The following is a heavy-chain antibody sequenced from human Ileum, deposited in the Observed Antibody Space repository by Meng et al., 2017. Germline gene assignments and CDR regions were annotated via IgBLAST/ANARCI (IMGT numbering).Heavy chain of an antibody. CDR2: IGYSAKTV. CDR3: ARDNSGRYGLDAFDL. Sequence: GESLKISCAASGFTFSDFYMSWIRQAPGKGLEWVSYIGYSAKTVFYADSVRGRFTISRDNAKNSLYLQMNSLRAEDTAVYYCARDNSGRYGLDAFDLWGQGTMVTVSS. J-gene: IGHJ3*01. D-gene: IGHD4-17*01. V-gene: IGHV3-11*01. CDR1: GFTFSDFY.